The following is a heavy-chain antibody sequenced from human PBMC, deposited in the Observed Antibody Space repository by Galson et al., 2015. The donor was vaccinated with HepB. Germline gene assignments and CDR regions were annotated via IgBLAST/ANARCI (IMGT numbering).Heavy chain of an antibody. V-gene: IGHV3-11*06. Sequence: SLRLSCAASGFTFSDYYMSWIRQAPGKGLEWVSYISSSSSYTNYADSVKGRFTISRDNAKNSLYLQMNSLRAEDTAVYYCARVDYYGSGSYGFLGIDVWGQGTPVTVSS. CDR2: ISSSSSYT. CDR3: ARVDYYGSGSYGFLGIDV. D-gene: IGHD3-10*01. CDR1: GFTFSDYY. J-gene: IGHJ6*02.